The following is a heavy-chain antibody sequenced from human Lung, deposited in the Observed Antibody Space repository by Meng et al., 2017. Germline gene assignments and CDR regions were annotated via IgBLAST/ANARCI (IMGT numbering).Heavy chain of an antibody. V-gene: IGHV3-21*01. Sequence: EVQLVESGGGLFKPGGSLRLSCAASGFTFSSYSMNWARQAPGKGLEWVSSISSSSAYADSVKGRFTISRDNAKNSLYLQMNSLRAEDTAVYYCARGRVVVAATPSDYWGQGTLVTVSS. J-gene: IGHJ4*02. CDR2: ISSSSA. D-gene: IGHD2-15*01. CDR3: ARGRVVVAATPSDY. CDR1: GFTFSSYS.